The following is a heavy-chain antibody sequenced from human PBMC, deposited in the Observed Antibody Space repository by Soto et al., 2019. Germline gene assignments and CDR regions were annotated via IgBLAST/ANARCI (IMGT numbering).Heavy chain of an antibody. D-gene: IGHD6-6*01. CDR3: ATSLEYSSSYGY. CDR2: ISGSGGST. Sequence: GGSLRLSCAASGFTFSSYAMSWVRQAPGKGLEWVSAISGSGGSTYYADSVKGRFTISRDNSKNTLYLQMNSLRAEDTAVYYCATSLEYSSSYGYWGQGTLVTVSS. V-gene: IGHV3-23*01. J-gene: IGHJ4*02. CDR1: GFTFSSYA.